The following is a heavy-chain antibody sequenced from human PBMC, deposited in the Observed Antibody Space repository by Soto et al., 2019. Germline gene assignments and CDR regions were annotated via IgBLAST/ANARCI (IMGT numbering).Heavy chain of an antibody. J-gene: IGHJ6*02. Sequence: SETLYLTCTVSGGSISSSSYFWGWIRQPQGKGLEWVGSIYYSGSTYYNPSLKSRVTIFVDTSMNQFSLRLSSVTAADTAVYYCASVGYCSGGSCYGLDVRGQGTTVTVSS. CDR2: IYYSGST. D-gene: IGHD2-15*01. V-gene: IGHV4-39*01. CDR3: ASVGYCSGGSCYGLDV. CDR1: GGSISSSSYF.